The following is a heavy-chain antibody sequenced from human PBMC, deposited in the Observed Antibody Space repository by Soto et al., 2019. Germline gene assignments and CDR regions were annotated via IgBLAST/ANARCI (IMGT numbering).Heavy chain of an antibody. D-gene: IGHD6-13*01. CDR3: AKASGRSWYNWFDP. CDR2: IVPLFGTT. Sequence: QVQLVQSGAEVKKPGSSVKVSCKASGGNFSSYGISWVRQAPGQGLEWMGGIVPLFGTTNYAHKLRGRVTITADESTSTVYMVLSSLRSEDTAVYYCAKASGRSWYNWFDPWAQGTLVNVST. J-gene: IGHJ5*02. CDR1: GGNFSSYG. V-gene: IGHV1-69*01.